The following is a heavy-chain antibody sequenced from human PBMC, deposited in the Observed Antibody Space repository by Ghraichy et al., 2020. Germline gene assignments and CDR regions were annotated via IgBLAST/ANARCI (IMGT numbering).Heavy chain of an antibody. CDR2: VYYRGNT. CDR1: GGSTSGYNNY. D-gene: IGHD4-17*01. V-gene: IGHV4-39*01. CDR3: ARRPRMRPVTTKD. Sequence: ESLNISCTVSGGSTSGYNNYWGWVRQPPGKGLEWIGAVYYRGNTYYAPSLKSRVTISVDTSRSQFFLNLNSVTAADTAVYFCARRPRMRPVTTKDWGQGTLVTVSS. J-gene: IGHJ4*02.